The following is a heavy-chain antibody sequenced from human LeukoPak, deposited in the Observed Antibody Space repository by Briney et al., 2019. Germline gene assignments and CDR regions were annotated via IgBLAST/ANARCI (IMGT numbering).Heavy chain of an antibody. CDR1: GGTFSSYT. Sequence: SVKVSCKASGGTFSSYTISWVRQAPGQRLEWMGRIIPILGIANYAQKLQGRVTITADKSTSTAYMELSSLRPEDTAVYYCARGLGVVATPDPYAFDIWGQGTMVTVSS. CDR2: IIPILGIA. V-gene: IGHV1-69*02. CDR3: ARGLGVVATPDPYAFDI. J-gene: IGHJ3*02. D-gene: IGHD1-26*01.